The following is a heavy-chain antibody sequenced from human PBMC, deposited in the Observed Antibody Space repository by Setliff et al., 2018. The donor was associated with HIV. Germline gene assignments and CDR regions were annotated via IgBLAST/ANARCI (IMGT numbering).Heavy chain of an antibody. CDR1: GFTFSSYS. CDR3: AKDMKYRRAADNSFDY. D-gene: IGHD6-13*01. V-gene: IGHV3-43*01. J-gene: IGHJ4*02. Sequence: GGSLRLSCAASGFTFSSYSMNWVRQAPGKGLEWVSLISWDGTSTYYADSVKGRFTISRDNSKNSLYLQMNSLRTEDTALYYCAKDMKYRRAADNSFDYWGQGTLVTVSS. CDR2: ISWDGTST.